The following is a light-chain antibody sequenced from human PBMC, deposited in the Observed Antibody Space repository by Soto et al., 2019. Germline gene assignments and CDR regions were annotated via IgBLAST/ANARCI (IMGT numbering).Light chain of an antibody. CDR3: QQYGSSPHT. V-gene: IGKV3-20*01. Sequence: EIVLTQSPGTLSLSPGERAILSCRASQSVSSSYLAWYQHKPGQAPRLLIYGASSRATGIPDRFSGSGSETDFTLTISRLEPEDFAVYYCQQYGSSPHTFGQGTNLEIK. CDR2: GAS. J-gene: IGKJ2*01. CDR1: QSVSSSY.